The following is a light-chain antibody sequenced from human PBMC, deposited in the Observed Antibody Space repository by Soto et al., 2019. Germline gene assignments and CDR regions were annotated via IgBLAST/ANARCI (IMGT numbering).Light chain of an antibody. Sequence: QSVLTQPPSVSEAPRQRVTISCSGSSSNIGNNAVNWYQQLPGKAPKLLIYYDNLLPSGVSDRFSGSKSGTSASLAISGLRSEDEADYSCAAWDDSLNAVVFGGGTKVTVL. CDR3: AAWDDSLNAVV. J-gene: IGLJ2*01. V-gene: IGLV1-36*01. CDR1: SSNIGNNA. CDR2: YDN.